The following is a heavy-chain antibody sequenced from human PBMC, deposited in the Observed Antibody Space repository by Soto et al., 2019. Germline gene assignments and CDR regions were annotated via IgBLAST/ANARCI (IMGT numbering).Heavy chain of an antibody. D-gene: IGHD6-19*01. CDR3: ASSLDSSGYKPGDYFDY. J-gene: IGHJ4*02. CDR1: GYTFTSYG. CDR2: ISAYNGNT. Sequence: QVQLVQSGAEVKKPGASVKVSCKASGYTFTSYGISWVRQAPGQGLEWMGWISAYNGNTNYAQKLQGRVTMTTDTSTSTAYMGLRGLRSDDTAVYYCASSLDSSGYKPGDYFDYWGQGTLVTVSS. V-gene: IGHV1-18*01.